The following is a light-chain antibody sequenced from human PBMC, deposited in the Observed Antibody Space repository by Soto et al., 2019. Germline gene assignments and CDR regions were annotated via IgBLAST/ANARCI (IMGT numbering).Light chain of an antibody. CDR1: QRIGTS. CDR3: QQHGSYPRT. V-gene: IGKV1-5*03. CDR2: LAS. J-gene: IGKJ1*01. Sequence: DIQMTQSPSTLSASVGDRVTITCRASQRIGTSLSWYQQRPGKAPKLLIYLASNLEVWVPSRFSGSGSGTEFPLAISSLQPDDFATYYCQQHGSYPRTLGQGTKVEI.